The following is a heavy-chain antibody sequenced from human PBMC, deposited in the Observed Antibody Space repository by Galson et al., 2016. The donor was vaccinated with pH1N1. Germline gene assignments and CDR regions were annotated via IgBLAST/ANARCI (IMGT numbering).Heavy chain of an antibody. CDR1: TYSFSGYY. D-gene: IGHD1-7*01. Sequence: SVKVSCKASTYSFSGYYIHWVRQAPGQGLEWMGWISPDSGGTVYAQKFQDWVTMTWDTSISATYMEVTRLTSDDTAVYFCATSSPHITGTTGFFGLDVWGQGTMVTVSS. J-gene: IGHJ3*01. CDR3: ATSSPHITGTTGFFGLDV. CDR2: ISPDSGGT. V-gene: IGHV1-2*04.